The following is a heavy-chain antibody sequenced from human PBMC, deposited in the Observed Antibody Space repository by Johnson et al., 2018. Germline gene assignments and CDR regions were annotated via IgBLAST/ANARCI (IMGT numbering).Heavy chain of an antibody. CDR3: GREVVGATWFGFDI. CDR2: IKQDGGEK. J-gene: IGHJ3*02. D-gene: IGHD1-26*01. CDR1: GFTFSSYW. V-gene: IGHV3-7*01. Sequence: VQLVESGGGLVQPGGSLRLSCAASGFTFSSYWMSWVRQAPGKGLEWVATIKQDGGEKYYVESLKGRFTISRDNAKNSPSRKMNSLRAEDTAVYYSGREVVGATWFGFDIWGQGTMVPVSS.